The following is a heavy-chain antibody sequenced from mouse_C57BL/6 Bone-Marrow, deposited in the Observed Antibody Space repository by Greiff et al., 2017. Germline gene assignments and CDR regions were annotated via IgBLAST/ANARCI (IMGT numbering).Heavy chain of an antibody. J-gene: IGHJ1*03. CDR3: ARYDYYGSSWGFDV. V-gene: IGHV3-8*01. CDR1: GYSITSDY. Sequence: DVQLQESGPGLAKPSQTLSLTCSVTGYSITSDYWNWIRKFPGNKLEYMGYISYSGSTYYNPSLNSRISITRDTSKNQYYLQVNSVTTEDTATYYCARYDYYGSSWGFDVWGTGTTVTVSS. D-gene: IGHD1-1*01. CDR2: ISYSGST.